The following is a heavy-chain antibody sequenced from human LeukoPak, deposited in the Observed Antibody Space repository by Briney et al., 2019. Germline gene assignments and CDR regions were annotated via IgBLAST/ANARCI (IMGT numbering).Heavy chain of an antibody. Sequence: GGSLRLSCAASGFTFSTYAMSWVRQAPGKGLEWVSAISGSGGSTYYADSVKGRFTISRDNSKNTLYLQMNSLRAEDTAVYYCAKDREGSRWAYYFDYWGQGTLVTVSS. J-gene: IGHJ4*02. CDR2: ISGSGGST. D-gene: IGHD6-13*01. CDR3: AKDREGSRWAYYFDY. CDR1: GFTFSTYA. V-gene: IGHV3-23*01.